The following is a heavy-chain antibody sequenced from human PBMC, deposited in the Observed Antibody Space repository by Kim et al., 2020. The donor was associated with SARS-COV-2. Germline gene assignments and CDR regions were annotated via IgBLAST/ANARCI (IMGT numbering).Heavy chain of an antibody. CDR2: ISAYNGNT. CDR1: GYTFTSYG. Sequence: ASVKVSCKASGYTFTSYGISWVRQAPGQGLEWMGWISAYNGNTNYAQKLQGRVTMTTDTSTSTAYMELRSLRSDDTAVYYCARDYYYDSSGYYYYFDCWGQGTLVTVSS. CDR3: ARDYYYDSSGYYYYFDC. V-gene: IGHV1-18*01. J-gene: IGHJ4*02. D-gene: IGHD3-22*01.